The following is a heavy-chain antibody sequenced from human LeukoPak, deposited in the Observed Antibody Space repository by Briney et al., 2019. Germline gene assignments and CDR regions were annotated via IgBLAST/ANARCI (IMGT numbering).Heavy chain of an antibody. J-gene: IGHJ3*01. V-gene: IGHV4-39*01. CDR1: GGPITSSGYY. CDR2: IYNDGDT. CDR3: TSRGFRLPLDAFDV. Sequence: SETLSLTCTVSGGPITSSGYYWVWVRQSPGKGLEWIGSIYNDGDTYYNPSFESRVTIAIETSKNQFSLRLTSVTAADTAVYYCTSRGFRLPLDAFDVWGQGTRVAVSS.